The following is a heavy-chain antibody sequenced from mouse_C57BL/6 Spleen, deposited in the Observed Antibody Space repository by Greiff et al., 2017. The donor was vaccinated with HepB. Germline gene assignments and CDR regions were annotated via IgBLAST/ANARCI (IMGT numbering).Heavy chain of an antibody. J-gene: IGHJ2*01. V-gene: IGHV1-4*01. CDR2: INPSSGYT. Sequence: VQLQQSGAELARPGASVKMSCKASGYTFTSYTMHWVKQRPGQGLEWIGYINPSSGYTKYNQKFKDKATLTADKSSSTAYMQLRSLTSEDSAVYYCARYPNTTVVAPWDYWGQGTTLTVSS. CDR3: ARYPNTTVVAPWDY. D-gene: IGHD1-1*01. CDR1: GYTFTSYT.